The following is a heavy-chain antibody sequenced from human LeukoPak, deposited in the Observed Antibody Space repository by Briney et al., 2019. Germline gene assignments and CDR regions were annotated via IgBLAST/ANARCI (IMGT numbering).Heavy chain of an antibody. V-gene: IGHV3-53*01. CDR3: ARLGYCSSTSCYTGFDY. D-gene: IGHD2-2*02. CDR2: IYSGGST. Sequence: PGGSLRLSCAASGFTVSSNYMSWVRQAPGKGLEWVSVIYSGGSTYYADSVKGRLTISRDNSKNTLYLQMNSLRAEDTAVYYCARLGYCSSTSCYTGFDYWGQGTLVTVSS. J-gene: IGHJ4*02. CDR1: GFTVSSNY.